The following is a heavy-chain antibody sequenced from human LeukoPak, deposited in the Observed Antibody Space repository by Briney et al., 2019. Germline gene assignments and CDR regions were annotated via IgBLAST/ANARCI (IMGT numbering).Heavy chain of an antibody. J-gene: IGHJ4*02. D-gene: IGHD4-17*01. CDR2: INPAGGST. V-gene: IGHV1-46*01. CDR3: ARYNGDLTGGFDY. CDR1: GYTFTNYY. Sequence: ASVRVSCKASGYTFTNYYIHWVRQAPGQGLEWMGIINPAGGSTGYAQKFQGRVTMTRDTSTSTVYMELSSLRSEDTAVYYCARYNGDLTGGFDYWGQGTLVTVSS.